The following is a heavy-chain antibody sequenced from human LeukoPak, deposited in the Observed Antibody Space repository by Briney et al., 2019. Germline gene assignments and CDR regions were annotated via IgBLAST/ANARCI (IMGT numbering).Heavy chain of an antibody. D-gene: IGHD6-19*01. CDR2: ISGSGGST. CDR3: AKGGSSGPWGVDY. CDR1: GFTFSSYG. Sequence: GGSLRLSCAASGFTFSSYGMSWVRQAPGKWLEWVSAISGSGGSTYYADSVKGRFTISRDNSKNTLYLQMNSLRAEDTAVYYCAKGGSSGPWGVDYWGQGTLVTVSS. J-gene: IGHJ4*02. V-gene: IGHV3-23*01.